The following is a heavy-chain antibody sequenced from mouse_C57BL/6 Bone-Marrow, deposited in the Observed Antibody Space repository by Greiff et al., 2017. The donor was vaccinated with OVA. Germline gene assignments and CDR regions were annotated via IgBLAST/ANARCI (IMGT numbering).Heavy chain of an antibody. Sequence: EVKLMESGGGLVKPGGSLKLSCAASGFTFSDYGMHWVRQAPEKGLEWVAYISSGSSTIYYADTVKGPFTISRDNAKNTLFLQMTSLRSEDTAMYYCASDGYSFAYWGQGTLVTVSA. CDR1: GFTFSDYG. J-gene: IGHJ3*01. V-gene: IGHV5-17*01. CDR2: ISSGSSTI. CDR3: ASDGYSFAY. D-gene: IGHD2-3*01.